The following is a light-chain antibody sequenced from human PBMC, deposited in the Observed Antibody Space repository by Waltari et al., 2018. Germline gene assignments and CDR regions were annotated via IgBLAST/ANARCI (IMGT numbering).Light chain of an antibody. J-gene: IGKJ1*01. CDR2: GAS. V-gene: IGKV3-20*01. CDR3: QHYVRLPVT. CDR1: QSVATY. Sequence: EIVLSQSPGTLSLSPGERATLSCRASQSVATYLAWYQQKTGQAPRLLIYGASSRATGVPDRFSASGSVTDFSLTISSLEPEDFAVYYCQHYVRLPVTFGQGTKVEIK.